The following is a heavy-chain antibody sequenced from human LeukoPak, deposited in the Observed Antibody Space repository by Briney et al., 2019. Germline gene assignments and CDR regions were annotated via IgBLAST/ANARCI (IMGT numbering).Heavy chain of an antibody. CDR3: AIGSTWGGDY. Sequence: PGGSLRLSCVASGFTFSQYGMSWVRQAPGKGLEWVATTKPDGSEGFHVGSVKGRFTVSRDNAKNLLYLQMSSLRAEDAAVYYCAIGSTWGGDYWGQGTLVTVSS. CDR1: GFTFSQYG. V-gene: IGHV3-7*05. CDR2: TKPDGSEG. J-gene: IGHJ4*02. D-gene: IGHD3-16*01.